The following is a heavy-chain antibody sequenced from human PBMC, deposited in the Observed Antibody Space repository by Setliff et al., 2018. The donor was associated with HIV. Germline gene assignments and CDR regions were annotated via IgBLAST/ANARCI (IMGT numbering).Heavy chain of an antibody. D-gene: IGHD2-2*01. CDR2: INSDGSST. J-gene: IGHJ3*01. CDR1: GFTFSSYW. Sequence: GGSLRLSCAASGFTFSSYWTHWVRQAPGKGLVWVSRINSDGSSTSYADSVKGRFTISRDNAKNTLYLQMNSLRAEDTAVYFCAREDASGNHAFDFWGQGKMVTVSS. V-gene: IGHV3-74*01. CDR3: AREDASGNHAFDF.